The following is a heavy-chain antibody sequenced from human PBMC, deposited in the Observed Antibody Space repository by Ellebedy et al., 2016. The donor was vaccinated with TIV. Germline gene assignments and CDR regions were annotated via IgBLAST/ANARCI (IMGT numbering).Heavy chain of an antibody. V-gene: IGHV4-34*08. CDR3: ANTGYSSGWYRDAFDI. CDR2: INHSGST. J-gene: IGHJ3*02. CDR1: GFTFSSYT. Sequence: GSLRLXCAASGFTFSSYTMSWVRQPPGKGLEWIGEINHSGSTNYNPSLKSRVTISVDTSKNQFSLKLSSVTAADTAVYYCANTGYSSGWYRDAFDIWGQGTMVTVSS. D-gene: IGHD6-19*01.